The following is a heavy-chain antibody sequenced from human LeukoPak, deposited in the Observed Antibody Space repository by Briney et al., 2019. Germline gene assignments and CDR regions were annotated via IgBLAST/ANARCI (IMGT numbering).Heavy chain of an antibody. V-gene: IGHV3-23*01. CDR3: AKHSHRHYHYYYMDV. Sequence: PGGSLRLSCAASAFTFSNYALTWVRQTPGKGLEWVSSITGSDGNTQYADSVKGRITISRDNSKNTLYLQMNSLRAEDTAIYFCAKHSHRHYHYYYMDVWGTGTTVTVFS. CDR1: AFTFSNYA. CDR2: ITGSDGNT. D-gene: IGHD1-26*01. J-gene: IGHJ6*03.